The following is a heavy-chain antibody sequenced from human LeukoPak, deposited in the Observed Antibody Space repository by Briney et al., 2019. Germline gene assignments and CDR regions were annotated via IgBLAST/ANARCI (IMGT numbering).Heavy chain of an antibody. Sequence: GGSLRLSCAASGFTFSSYEMNWVRQAPGKGLEWVSYISSSGSTIYYADSVKGRFTISRDNAKNSLYLQMNSLRAEDTAVYYCARSVANYYDSSFAFDIWGQGTMVTVSS. CDR3: ARSVANYYDSSFAFDI. CDR2: ISSSGSTI. D-gene: IGHD3-22*01. CDR1: GFTFSSYE. J-gene: IGHJ3*02. V-gene: IGHV3-48*03.